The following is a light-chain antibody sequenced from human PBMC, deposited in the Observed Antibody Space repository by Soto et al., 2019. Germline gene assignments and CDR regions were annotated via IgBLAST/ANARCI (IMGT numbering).Light chain of an antibody. CDR3: QQSFNTPPT. J-gene: IGKJ4*01. CDR1: QSIGDN. CDR2: AAS. V-gene: IGKV1-39*01. Sequence: DIQMTQSPSSLSASVGDRVTITCRASQSIGDNLNWYQLKPGTAPNLLIYAASNLQSGVPSRFIGSGSGTDFTLTISNLQTEDVVSYFWQQSFNTPPTFGGGTKVEIQ.